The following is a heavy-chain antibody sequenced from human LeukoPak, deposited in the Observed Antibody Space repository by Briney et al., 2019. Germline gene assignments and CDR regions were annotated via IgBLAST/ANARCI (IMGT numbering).Heavy chain of an antibody. CDR1: GYTFTDYY. D-gene: IGHD5-18*01. CDR2: INPNSGT. J-gene: IGHJ4*02. CDR3: AKDTGTFNLGDH. V-gene: IGHV1-2*02. Sequence: GASVKVSCEASGYTFTDYYMHWVRQAPGQGLEWMGWINPNSGTKYAQKFQGRVTMTRDTSISTAYMELSRLRSDDTAVYYCAKDTGTFNLGDHWGQGTQVTVSS.